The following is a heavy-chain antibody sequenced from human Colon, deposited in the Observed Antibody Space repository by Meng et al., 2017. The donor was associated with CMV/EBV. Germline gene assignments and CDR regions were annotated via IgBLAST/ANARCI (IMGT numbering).Heavy chain of an antibody. CDR2: IRSDGSVT. CDR3: VRSSGWSLFDY. V-gene: IGHV1-2*02. CDR1: GYPFSDYY. J-gene: IGHJ4*02. D-gene: IGHD6-19*01. Sequence: QVELMQFGVGVKEPGASVKVSCKTSGYPFSDYYMHWVRWAAGQGIEWMGWIRSDGSVTNYAQKFRGRVTMTRDASVSTAYMELSGLTSDDTAVYFCVRSSGWSLFDYWGPGALVTVSS.